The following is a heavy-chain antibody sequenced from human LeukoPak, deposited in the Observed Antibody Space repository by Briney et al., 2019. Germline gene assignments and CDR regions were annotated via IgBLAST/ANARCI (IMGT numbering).Heavy chain of an antibody. CDR1: GFTFDDYA. Sequence: GRSLRLSCAASGFTFDDYAMHWVRQAPGKGLEWVSGISWNSGSIGYADSVKGRFTISRDNAKNSLYLQMNSLRAEDTAVYYCARGRGYFDYWGQGTLVTVSS. J-gene: IGHJ4*02. CDR3: ARGRGYFDY. D-gene: IGHD3-16*01. V-gene: IGHV3-9*01. CDR2: ISWNSGSI.